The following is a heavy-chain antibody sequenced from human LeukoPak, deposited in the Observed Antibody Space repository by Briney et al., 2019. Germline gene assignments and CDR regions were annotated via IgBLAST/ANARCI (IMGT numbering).Heavy chain of an antibody. CDR3: SRGYNYRFDF. J-gene: IGHJ1*01. Sequence: GGSLRLSCAVSGFTVSNFWMHWVRQGPGKGLEWVACINTDGKVTNYADFVKGRATISRDNAKNTLFLEMSGLRADDTAVYYCSRGYNYRFDFWSQGTLVVVSS. CDR2: INTDGKVT. D-gene: IGHD3-22*01. V-gene: IGHV3-74*01. CDR1: GFTVSNFW.